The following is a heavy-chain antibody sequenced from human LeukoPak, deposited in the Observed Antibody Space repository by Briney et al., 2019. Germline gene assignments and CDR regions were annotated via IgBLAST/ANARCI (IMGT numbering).Heavy chain of an antibody. CDR1: GFTFDDYA. CDR2: ISWNSGSI. Sequence: PGGSLRLSCAASGFTFDDYAMHWVRQAPGKGLEWVSGISWNSGSIGYADSVKGRFTISRDNAKNSLYLQMNSLRAEDTALYYCAKGLRITIVRGGCDYWGQGTLVTVSS. J-gene: IGHJ4*02. V-gene: IGHV3-9*01. D-gene: IGHD3-10*01. CDR3: AKGLRITIVRGGCDY.